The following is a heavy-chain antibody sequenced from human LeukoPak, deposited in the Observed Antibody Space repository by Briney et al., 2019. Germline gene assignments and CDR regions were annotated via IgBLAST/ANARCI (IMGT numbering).Heavy chain of an antibody. CDR2: INAGNGNT. CDR3: ARGITIFGVVFYGMDV. CDR1: GYTFTSYA. V-gene: IGHV1-3*01. Sequence: ASVKVSCKASGYTFTSYAMHWVRQAPGQRLEWMGWINAGNGNTKYSQKFQGRVAMTRNTSISTAYMELSSLRSEDTAVYYCARGITIFGVVFYGMDVWGQGTTVTVSS. D-gene: IGHD3-3*01. J-gene: IGHJ6*02.